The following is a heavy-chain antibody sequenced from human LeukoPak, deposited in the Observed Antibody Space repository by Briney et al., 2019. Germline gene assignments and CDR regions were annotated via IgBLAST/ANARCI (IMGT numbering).Heavy chain of an antibody. V-gene: IGHV4-59*01. CDR1: GGSISSYY. D-gene: IGHD4-4*01. Sequence: SETLSLTCTVSGGSISSYYWRWIRQPPGKGLEWIGYIYYSGSTNYNPSLKSRVTISVDTSKNQFSLKLSSVTAADTGVYYCARYSNYVGVAYWGQGTLVTVSS. CDR3: ARYSNYVGVAY. CDR2: IYYSGST. J-gene: IGHJ4*02.